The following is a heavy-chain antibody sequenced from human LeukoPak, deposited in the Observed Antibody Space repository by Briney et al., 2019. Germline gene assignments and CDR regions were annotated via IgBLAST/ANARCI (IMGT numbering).Heavy chain of an antibody. D-gene: IGHD2/OR15-2a*01. V-gene: IGHV4-59*01. Sequence: SETLSLTCAVSGGSISSYYWSWIRQPPGKGLEWIGYIYYSGSTNYNPSLKSRVTISVDTSKNQFSLKLSSVTAADTAVYYCARDLSWAPEYYGMDVWGQGTTVTVSS. J-gene: IGHJ6*02. CDR2: IYYSGST. CDR3: ARDLSWAPEYYGMDV. CDR1: GGSISSYY.